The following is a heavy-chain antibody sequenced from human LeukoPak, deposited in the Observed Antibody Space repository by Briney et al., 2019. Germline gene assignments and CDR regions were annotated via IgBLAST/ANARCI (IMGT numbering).Heavy chain of an antibody. Sequence: PGGSLRLSCTASGFTFNSYSMTWVRQAPGMGLEWVANIKHDGSEKYYVDSVRGRYTISRDNAKNSLYLQMNTLRAEDTAVYFCARHIYYQFDYWGQGTLVTASS. D-gene: IGHD2-2*01. CDR2: IKHDGSEK. CDR3: ARHIYYQFDY. J-gene: IGHJ4*02. V-gene: IGHV3-7*01. CDR1: GFTFNSYS.